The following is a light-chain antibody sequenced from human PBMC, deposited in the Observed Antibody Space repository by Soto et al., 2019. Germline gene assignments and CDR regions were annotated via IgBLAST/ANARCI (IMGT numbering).Light chain of an antibody. CDR3: QKFYTAPPT. CDR1: QDISVY. V-gene: IGKV1-27*01. CDR2: SAS. J-gene: IGKJ5*01. Sequence: DIQMTQSPSSLSASVGDRVTITCRASQDISVYLAWYQQKPGKVPKLLMYSASTLQSGVPSRFSGSGSGTDFTLTISSLQPEDVATYYCQKFYTAPPTFGQGTRLEIK.